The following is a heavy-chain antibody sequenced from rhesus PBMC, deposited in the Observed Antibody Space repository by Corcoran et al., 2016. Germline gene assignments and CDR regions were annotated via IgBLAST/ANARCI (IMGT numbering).Heavy chain of an antibody. Sequence: QVQLLESGPGLVKPSETLSLTCAVSGVSFSHSWLTWIRQPPGKGLEDIGEFNGKSGSTTYNPSLKSRVTFSKDVSKNQFSLKLNSVTAADTAVYYCTKDHADWGQGVLVTVSS. D-gene: IGHD6-19*01. CDR2: FNGKSGST. J-gene: IGHJ4*01. CDR3: TKDHAD. V-gene: IGHV4-80*01. CDR1: GVSFSHSW.